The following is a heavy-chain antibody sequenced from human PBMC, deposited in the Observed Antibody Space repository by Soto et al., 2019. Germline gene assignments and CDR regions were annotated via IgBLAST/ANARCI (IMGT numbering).Heavy chain of an antibody. J-gene: IGHJ6*02. D-gene: IGHD1-1*01. V-gene: IGHV1-2*02. CDR1: GYTFTGYY. CDR2: INPNSGGT. Sequence: ASVKVSCKASGYTFTGYYMHWVRQAPGQGLEWMGWINPNSGGTNYAQKFQGRVTMTRDTSISTAYMELSRLGSDDTAVYYCARDLWVEPELYYYGMDVWGQGTTVTVSS. CDR3: ARDLWVEPELYYYGMDV.